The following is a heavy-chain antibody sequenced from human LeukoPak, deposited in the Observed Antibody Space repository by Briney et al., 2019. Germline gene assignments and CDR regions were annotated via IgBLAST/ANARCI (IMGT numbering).Heavy chain of an antibody. CDR3: ARDEGSGPLFDY. V-gene: IGHV1-69*01. CDR2: IIPIFGTA. J-gene: IGHJ4*02. Sequence: SVKVSCKASGGTFSSYAISWVRQAPGQGLEWMGGIIPIFGTANYAQKFQGRVTITADESTSTAYMELRSLRSDDTAVYYCARDEGSGPLFDYWGQGTLVTVSS. D-gene: IGHD2-15*01. CDR1: GGTFSSYA.